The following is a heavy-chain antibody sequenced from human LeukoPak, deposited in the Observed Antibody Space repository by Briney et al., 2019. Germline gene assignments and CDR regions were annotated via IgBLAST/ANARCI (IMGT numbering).Heavy chain of an antibody. D-gene: IGHD3-10*01. CDR1: GFSFDTYA. CDR3: AREIFGSGSCPDF. CDR2: IWHDGSHK. J-gene: IGHJ4*02. V-gene: IGHV3-33*01. Sequence: PGRSLSLSCAASGFSFDTYAMHWVRQAPGQGREWVALIWHDGSHKFYSNSVRGQFTISRDNSKNPVYLQMNNLRPDDTAVYYCAREIFGSGSCPDFWGQGTLVTVSS.